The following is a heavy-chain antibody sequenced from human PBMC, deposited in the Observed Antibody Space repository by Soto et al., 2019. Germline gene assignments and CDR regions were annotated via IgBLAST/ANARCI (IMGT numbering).Heavy chain of an antibody. CDR3: VKDGIRGIHIDK. Sequence: PGGSLRLSCTASGFTLSSYPMSWVRQTPGKGLQWVASVSVDPGNTYYADSVKGRFTISRDNSIYTLYLQMNNVTAEDTAIYHCVKDGIRGIHIDKWGQGTLVTVSS. CDR1: GFTLSSYP. CDR2: VSVDPGNT. V-gene: IGHV3-23*01. J-gene: IGHJ4*02.